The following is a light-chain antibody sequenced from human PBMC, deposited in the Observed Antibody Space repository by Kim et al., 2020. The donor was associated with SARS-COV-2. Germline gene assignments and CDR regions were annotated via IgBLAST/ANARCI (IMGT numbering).Light chain of an antibody. V-gene: IGLV3-19*01. Sequence: ALGQTVMLTCQGDSLRNYYATWYHQRPGQAPTLVLYGKYDRPSGIPDRFSGSASGNTASLTITGAQAEDEGDYYCSSRDSTGDHVVFGGGTQLTVL. J-gene: IGLJ3*02. CDR3: SSRDSTGDHVV. CDR2: GKY. CDR1: SLRNYY.